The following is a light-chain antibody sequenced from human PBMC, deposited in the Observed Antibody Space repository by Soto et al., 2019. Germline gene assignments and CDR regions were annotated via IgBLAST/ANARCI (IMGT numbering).Light chain of an antibody. CDR3: SSYASSSTPLV. J-gene: IGLJ1*01. V-gene: IGLV2-14*01. Sequence: QSALTQPVSVSGSPGQSITISCTGTSSDVGGYNYVSWYQQHPGKAPKLMIYDVSNRPSGLSYRFSGSKSGNTASLTISGLQAEDEADYYCSSYASSSTPLVFGTGTKLTVL. CDR1: SSDVGGYNY. CDR2: DVS.